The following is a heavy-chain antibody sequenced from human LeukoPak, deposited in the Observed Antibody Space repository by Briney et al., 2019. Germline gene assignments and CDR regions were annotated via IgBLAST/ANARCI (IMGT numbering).Heavy chain of an antibody. CDR1: GYTFTSYG. CDR3: ALVLARSYYNGWFDP. CDR2: ISAYNGNT. D-gene: IGHD3-10*01. Sequence: GASVKVSCKASGYTFTSYGISWVRQAPGQGLEWMGRISAYNGNTNYAQKPQGRVTMTTDTSTSTAYMELRSLRSDDTAVYYCALVLARSYYNGWFDPWGQGTLVTVSS. V-gene: IGHV1-18*01. J-gene: IGHJ5*02.